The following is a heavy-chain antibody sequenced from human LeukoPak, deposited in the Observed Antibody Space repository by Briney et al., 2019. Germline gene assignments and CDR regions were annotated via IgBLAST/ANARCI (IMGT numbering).Heavy chain of an antibody. CDR2: ISYDGSNK. CDR1: GFTFRSYG. J-gene: IGHJ4*02. CDR3: AKEPSIAARGNDY. V-gene: IGHV3-30*18. D-gene: IGHD6-6*01. Sequence: QPGRSLRLSCAASGFTFRSYGMHWVRQAPGKGLEWVAVISYDGSNKYYADSVKGRFTISRDNSKNTLYLQMNSLRAEDTAVYYCAKEPSIAARGNDYWGQGTLVTVSS.